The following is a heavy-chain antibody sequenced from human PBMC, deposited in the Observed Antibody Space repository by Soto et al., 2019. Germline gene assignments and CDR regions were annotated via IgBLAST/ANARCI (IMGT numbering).Heavy chain of an antibody. D-gene: IGHD2-15*01. V-gene: IGHV4-39*01. CDR1: GGSISSSSYY. CDR3: ARQNLGYCSGGSCYASYYYYGMDV. CDR2: IYYSGST. J-gene: IGHJ6*02. Sequence: QLQLQESGPGLVKPSETLSLTCTVSGGSISSSSYYWGWIRQPPGKGLEWIGSIYYSGSTYYNPFLQSRVTISVDTSKNQFSLKLSSVTAADTAVYYCARQNLGYCSGGSCYASYYYYGMDVWGQGTTVTVSS.